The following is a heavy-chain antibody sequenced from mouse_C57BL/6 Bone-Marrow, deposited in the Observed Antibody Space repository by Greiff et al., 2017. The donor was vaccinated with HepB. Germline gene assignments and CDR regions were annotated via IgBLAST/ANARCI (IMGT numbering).Heavy chain of an antibody. CDR1: GFTFSSYA. Sequence: DVHLVESGGGLVKPGGSLKLSCAASGFTFSSYAMSWVRQTPEKRLEWVATISDGGSYTYYPDNVKGRFTISRDNAKNNLYLQMSHLKSEDTAMYYCARYYGSSYSPWYFDVWGTGTTVTVSS. CDR3: ARYYGSSYSPWYFDV. CDR2: ISDGGSYT. V-gene: IGHV5-4*01. J-gene: IGHJ1*03. D-gene: IGHD1-1*01.